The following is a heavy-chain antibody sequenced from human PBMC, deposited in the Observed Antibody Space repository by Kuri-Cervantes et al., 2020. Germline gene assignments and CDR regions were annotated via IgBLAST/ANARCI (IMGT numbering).Heavy chain of an antibody. D-gene: IGHD3-22*01. J-gene: IGHJ5*02. CDR3: AREGGYYYDSSGYYVTGWFDP. Sequence: LRLSCAVSGYSISSSNWWSWIRQPPGKGLEWIGYIYYSGSTNYNPSLKSRVTISVDTSKNQFSLKLSSVTAADTAVYYCAREGGYYYDSSGYYVTGWFDPWGQGTLVTVSS. CDR2: IYYSGST. V-gene: IGHV4-28*03. CDR1: GYSISSSNW.